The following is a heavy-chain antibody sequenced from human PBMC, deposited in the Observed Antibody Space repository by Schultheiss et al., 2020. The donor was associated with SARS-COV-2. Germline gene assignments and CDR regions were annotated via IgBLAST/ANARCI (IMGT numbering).Heavy chain of an antibody. CDR2: ISSSSSTI. V-gene: IGHV3-48*02. Sequence: GGSLRLSCAASGFTFSSYSMNWVRQAPGKGLEWVSYISSSSSTIYYADSVKGRFTISRDNAKNSLYLQMNSLRDEDTAVYYCAREWVSELSKLSHYYYYGMDVWGQGTTVTVSS. CDR3: AREWVSELSKLSHYYYYGMDV. J-gene: IGHJ6*02. D-gene: IGHD1-26*01. CDR1: GFTFSSYS.